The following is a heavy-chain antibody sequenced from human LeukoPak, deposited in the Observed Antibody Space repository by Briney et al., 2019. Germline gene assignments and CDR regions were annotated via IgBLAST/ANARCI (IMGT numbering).Heavy chain of an antibody. CDR3: ARVRLYTTRGYSYGGYHAFDI. CDR1: GYTFTGYY. D-gene: IGHD5-18*01. J-gene: IGHJ3*02. V-gene: IGHV1-2*04. CDR2: INPNSGGT. Sequence: ASVKVSCKASGYTFTGYYMHWVRQAPGQGLEWMGWINPNSGGTNYAQKFQGWVTMTRDTSISTAYMELSRLRSDDTAVYYCARVRLYTTRGYSYGGYHAFDIWGQGTMVTVSS.